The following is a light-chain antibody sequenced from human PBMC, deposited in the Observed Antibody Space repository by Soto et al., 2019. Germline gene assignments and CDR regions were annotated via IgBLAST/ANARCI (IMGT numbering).Light chain of an antibody. V-gene: IGKV3-15*01. Sequence: EIVMTQSPAILSVSPGERGTLSCRASQDIGTKLAWYQQKPGQAPSLLMYDVSTRASAAPARFSGSGSGSEFTLTISSLQSEDFAIYFCQQYYHWRTFGQGTRLESK. CDR2: DVS. CDR1: QDIGTK. J-gene: IGKJ5*01. CDR3: QQYYHWRT.